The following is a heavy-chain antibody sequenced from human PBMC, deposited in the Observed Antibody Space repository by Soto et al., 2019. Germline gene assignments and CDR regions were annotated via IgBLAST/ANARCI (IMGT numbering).Heavy chain of an antibody. CDR3: ARGFDILTGYYYYGMDV. CDR2: INPSGGST. V-gene: IGHV1-46*01. D-gene: IGHD3-9*01. CDR1: GYTFTSYY. Sequence: GASVKVSCKASGYTFTSYYMHWVRQAPGQGLEWMGIINPSGGSTSYAQKFQGSVTMTRDTSTSTVYMELSSLRSEDTAVYYCARGFDILTGYYYYGMDVWGQGTTVTVSS. J-gene: IGHJ6*02.